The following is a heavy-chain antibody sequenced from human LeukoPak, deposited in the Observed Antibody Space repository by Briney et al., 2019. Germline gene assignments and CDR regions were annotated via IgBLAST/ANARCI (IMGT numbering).Heavy chain of an antibody. CDR3: ARDREGYCSGGSCSFDY. J-gene: IGHJ4*02. CDR2: ISGSGGST. Sequence: PGGSLRLSCAASGFTFSSYAMSWVRQAPGKGLEWVSAISGSGGSTYYADSVKGRFTISRDNSKNTLYLQMNSLRAEDTAVYYCARDREGYCSGGSCSFDYWGQGTLVTVSS. V-gene: IGHV3-23*01. CDR1: GFTFSSYA. D-gene: IGHD2-15*01.